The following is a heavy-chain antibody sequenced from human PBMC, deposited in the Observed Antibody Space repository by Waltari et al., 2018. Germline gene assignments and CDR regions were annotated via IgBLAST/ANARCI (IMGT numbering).Heavy chain of an antibody. CDR1: DYTLGEFS. J-gene: IGHJ6*03. D-gene: IGHD2-15*01. V-gene: IGHV1-24*01. CDR2: CARGDSQT. Sequence: QVQVVQSGAEAMKPGAAVKVSCKVSDYTLGEFSIHWVRLPRGKGREWIGRCARGDSQTTSARTFLGRPTTTEDTSTDTAYMELSSLRSEDTAVYYCHLLGRDIVLAGATPSYCSYMDVCGRGTSVTVSS. CDR3: HLLGRDIVLAGATPSYCSYMDV.